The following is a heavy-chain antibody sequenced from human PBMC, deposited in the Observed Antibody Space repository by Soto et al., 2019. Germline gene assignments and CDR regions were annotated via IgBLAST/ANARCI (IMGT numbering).Heavy chain of an antibody. CDR1: GYTFTGYY. D-gene: IGHD6-6*01. V-gene: IGHV1-2*02. Sequence: ASVKVSCKASGYTFTGYYIHWLRQAPGQGLEWMGWINAHSGGTEYAQKFQGRVTLTRDTSIATAYLTLTSLTSDDTALYYCAKDLTRQLAYWLDPWGQGTQVTVSS. J-gene: IGHJ5*02. CDR3: AKDLTRQLAYWLDP. CDR2: INAHSGGT.